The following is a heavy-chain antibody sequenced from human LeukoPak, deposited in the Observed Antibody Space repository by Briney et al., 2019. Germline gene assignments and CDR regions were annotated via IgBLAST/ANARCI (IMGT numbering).Heavy chain of an antibody. J-gene: IGHJ6*04. D-gene: IGHD3-9*01. CDR1: GGSISSYY. V-gene: IGHV4-59*01. CDR2: IYYSGST. CDR3: ARDSNPLRYFDWLPDYYYYGMDV. Sequence: SETLSLTCTVSGGSISSYYWSWIRQPPGKGLEWLGYIYYSGSTNYNPSLKSRVTISVDTSKNQFSLKLSSVTAADTAVYYCARDSNPLRYFDWLPDYYYYGMDVWGKGTTVTVSS.